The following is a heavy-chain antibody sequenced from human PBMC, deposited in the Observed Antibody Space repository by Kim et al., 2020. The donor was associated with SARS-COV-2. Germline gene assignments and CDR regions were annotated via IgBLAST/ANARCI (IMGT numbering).Heavy chain of an antibody. J-gene: IGHJ4*02. Sequence: GGSLRLSCTTSGFTFTGYAMSWVRQAPGKGLEWVSSIDGSDGTTYYVDSVKGRFTISRDNSKNTLYLQMSTLRADDTAVNYCMKGGWGTIWDHWGQGTLVTVSS. CDR3: MKGGWGTIWDH. CDR1: GFTFTGYA. D-gene: IGHD1-1*01. V-gene: IGHV3-23*01. CDR2: IDGSDGTT.